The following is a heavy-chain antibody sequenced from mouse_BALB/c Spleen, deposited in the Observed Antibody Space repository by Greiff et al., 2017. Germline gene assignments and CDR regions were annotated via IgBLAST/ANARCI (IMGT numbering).Heavy chain of an antibody. CDR1: GYTFTDYN. V-gene: IGHV1S29*02. CDR3: ARYYGPYWYFDV. D-gene: IGHD1-1*02. CDR2: IYPYNGGT. J-gene: IGHJ1*01. Sequence: VQLQQSGPELVKPGASVKISCKASGYTFTDYNMHWVKQSHGKSLEWIGYIYPYNGGTGYNQKFKSKATLTVDNSSSTAYMELRSLTSEDSAVYYCARYYGPYWYFDVWGAGTTVTVSS.